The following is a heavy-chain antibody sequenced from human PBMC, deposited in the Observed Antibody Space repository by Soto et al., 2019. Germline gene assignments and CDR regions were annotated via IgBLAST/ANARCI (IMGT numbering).Heavy chain of an antibody. D-gene: IGHD3-3*01. V-gene: IGHV3-21*01. CDR3: ARCLEGWSGYYTPDGYYYYYMDV. CDR1: GFTFSSYS. J-gene: IGHJ6*03. Sequence: EVQLVESGGGLVKPGGSLRLSCAASGFTFSSYSMNWVRQAPGKGLEWVSSISSSSSYIYYADSVKGRFTISRDNAKNSLYLQMNRLRAEDTAVYYCARCLEGWSGYYTPDGYYYYYMDVWGKGTTVTVSS. CDR2: ISSSSSYI.